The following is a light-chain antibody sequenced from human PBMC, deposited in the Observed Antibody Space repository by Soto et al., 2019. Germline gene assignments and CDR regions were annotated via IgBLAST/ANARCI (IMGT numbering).Light chain of an antibody. CDR1: SSDVGGYNY. J-gene: IGLJ1*01. V-gene: IGLV2-11*01. Sequence: QSALTQPRSVSGSPGQSVSISCTGTSSDVGGYNYVSWYQQHPGKAPKVIIYDVSKRPSGVPDRFSGSKSGNTASLTISGLQSQDEAAYYCCSHAGRYTYVLGNGTKVT. CDR2: DVS. CDR3: CSHAGRYTYV.